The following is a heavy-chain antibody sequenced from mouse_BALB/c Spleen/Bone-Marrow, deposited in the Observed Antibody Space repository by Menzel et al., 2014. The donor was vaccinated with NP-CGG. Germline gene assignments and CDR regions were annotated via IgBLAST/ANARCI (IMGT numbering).Heavy chain of an antibody. D-gene: IGHD1-1*01. J-gene: IGHJ2*01. CDR2: ISSGSSTI. V-gene: IGHV5-17*02. CDR3: ARSGSSSCYFDY. Sequence: EVMLVESGGGLGQPGGSRKLSCAASGFTFSSFGMHWVRQAPEKGLEWVAYISSGSSTIYYADTVMGRFIISRDNPKNTLFLQMTGLRSEDTAMYYCARSGSSSCYFDYWGQGTTLIVSS. CDR1: GFTFSSFG.